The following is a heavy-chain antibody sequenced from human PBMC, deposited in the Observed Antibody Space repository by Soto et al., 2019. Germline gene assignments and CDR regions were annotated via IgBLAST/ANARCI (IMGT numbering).Heavy chain of an antibody. D-gene: IGHD3-10*01. Sequence: SETLSLTCTVSGGSISSSGYYWGWIRQPPGKGLEWIGNIYYSGSTNYNPSLKSRVTISVDTSKNQFSLKLNSMTAADTAVYYCARHNYGSGSTYFDYWGQGTLVTVSS. J-gene: IGHJ4*02. CDR2: IYYSGST. CDR1: GGSISSSGYY. CDR3: ARHNYGSGSTYFDY. V-gene: IGHV4-39*01.